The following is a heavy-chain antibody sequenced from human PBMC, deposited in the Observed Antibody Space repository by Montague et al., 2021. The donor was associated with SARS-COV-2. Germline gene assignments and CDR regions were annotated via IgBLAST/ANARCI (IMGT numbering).Heavy chain of an antibody. J-gene: IGHJ4*02. CDR1: GDSISSSNYY. D-gene: IGHD6-19*01. V-gene: IGHV4-39*01. CDR3: ARRVVGGWYAGRCYYDY. Sequence: SKTLSLTCTVSGDSISSSNYYWSWIRQPPGKGLEWIGSIYYRGSTYYNPSLKSRVTISVDTSKNQFSLKLSSVTAADTAVYYCARRVVGGWYAGRCYYDYWGQGTLVTVSS. CDR2: IYYRGST.